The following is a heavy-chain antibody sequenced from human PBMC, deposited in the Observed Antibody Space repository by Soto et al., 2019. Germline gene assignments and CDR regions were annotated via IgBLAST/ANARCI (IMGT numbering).Heavy chain of an antibody. CDR3: ARDRLHTSSSITFDY. CDR1: GYTFTTYA. D-gene: IGHD6-6*01. Sequence: ASVKVSCKASGYTFTTYAISWVRQAPGQGLEWMGWLRTYDGHTDYAPNLRGRVTMTTDTSTNTAYMELGSLRSDDTAVYYCARDRLHTSSSITFDYWGPGALVTVSS. V-gene: IGHV1-18*04. CDR2: LRTYDGHT. J-gene: IGHJ4*02.